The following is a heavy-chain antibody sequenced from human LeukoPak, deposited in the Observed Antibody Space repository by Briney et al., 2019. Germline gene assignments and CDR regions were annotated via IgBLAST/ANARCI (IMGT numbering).Heavy chain of an antibody. V-gene: IGHV1-46*01. CDR3: AREGGSYSSGKEGLHN. J-gene: IGHJ4*02. Sequence: GASVKVSCKASGYTFSTYYMHWVRQAPGQGLEWMGITNPSGGSTSYAQKFQGRVTMTRDTSTSTVYMELSSLRSEDTAVYYCAREGGSYSSGKEGLHNWAREPLFTVPS. CDR1: GYTFSTYY. D-gene: IGHD1-26*01. CDR2: TNPSGGST.